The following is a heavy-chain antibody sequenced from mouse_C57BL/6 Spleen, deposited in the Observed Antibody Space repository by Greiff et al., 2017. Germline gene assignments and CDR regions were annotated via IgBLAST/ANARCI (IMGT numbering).Heavy chain of an antibody. J-gene: IGHJ4*01. CDR1: GYTFTDYE. CDR2: IDPETGGT. Sequence: VQLQQSGAELVRPGASVTLSCKASGYTFTDYEMHWVKQTPVHGLEWIGAIDPETGGTAYNQKFKGKAILTADKSSSTAYLELRSLTSEDSAVYYCTRGGITAYAIDYWGQGTSVTVSA. D-gene: IGHD1-1*01. V-gene: IGHV1-15*01. CDR3: TRGGITAYAIDY.